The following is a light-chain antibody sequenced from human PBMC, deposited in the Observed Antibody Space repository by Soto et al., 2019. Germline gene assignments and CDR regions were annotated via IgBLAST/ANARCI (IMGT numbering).Light chain of an antibody. CDR1: QRVISYY. Sequence: EIVLTQSPGTLFLSPGERATLSCRASQRVISYYSAWYQQRPGQPPRLLIYDSSKRATGIQDRFSGSASGTGLTLTVSRLEPEDVAVDYCLVYGGSAWTFGQGTTVE. CDR3: LVYGGSAWT. V-gene: IGKV3-20*01. J-gene: IGKJ1*01. CDR2: DSS.